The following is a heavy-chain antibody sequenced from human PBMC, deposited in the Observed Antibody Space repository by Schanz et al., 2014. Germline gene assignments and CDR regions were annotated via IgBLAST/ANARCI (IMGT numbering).Heavy chain of an antibody. Sequence: EQVLESGGGFVQPGGSLRLSCAASGLTLSDYWMHWVRQAPGKGPEWISHIRADGRMTNYAASVEGRFTISRDVAKNTLYLQMFSLRAEDMGVYYCAGGKTTGLAYWGQGTQVAVST. V-gene: IGHV3-74*01. J-gene: IGHJ4*02. CDR2: IRADGRMT. D-gene: IGHD4-4*01. CDR3: AGGKTTGLAY. CDR1: GLTLSDYW.